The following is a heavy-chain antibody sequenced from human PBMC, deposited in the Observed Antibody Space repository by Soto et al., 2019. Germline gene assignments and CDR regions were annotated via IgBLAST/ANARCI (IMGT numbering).Heavy chain of an antibody. D-gene: IGHD3-22*01. J-gene: IGHJ3*02. CDR3: TTDLYYYDSSGYYYLDGAFDI. V-gene: IGHV3-15*07. Sequence: PGGSLRLSCAASGFTFSNAWMNCVRQAPGKGLEWVGRIKSKTDGGTTDYAAPVKGRFTISIDDSKNTLYLQMNSLKTGDTAVYYCTTDLYYYDSSGYYYLDGAFDIWGKGTMV. CDR2: IKSKTDGGTT. CDR1: GFTFSNAW.